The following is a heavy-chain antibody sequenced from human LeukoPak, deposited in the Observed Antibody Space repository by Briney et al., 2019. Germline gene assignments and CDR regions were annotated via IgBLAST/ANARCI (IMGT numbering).Heavy chain of an antibody. J-gene: IGHJ4*02. Sequence: PSETLSLTCTVSGGSIGNYYWTWIRQPPGKGLEGMWYIYYDGSTNYSPSLKSRVTISVDTSKRQFFLSLSSVTAADTAVYYCARATGHTYGYAYWGQGTLVTVSS. D-gene: IGHD5-18*01. CDR3: ARATGHTYGYAY. CDR2: IYYDGST. V-gene: IGHV4-59*01. CDR1: GGSIGNYY.